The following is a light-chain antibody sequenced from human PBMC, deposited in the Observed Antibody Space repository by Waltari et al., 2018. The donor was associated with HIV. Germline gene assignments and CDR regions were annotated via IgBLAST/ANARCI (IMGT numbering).Light chain of an antibody. CDR1: KLGAKL. CDR3: QAWDTSSVL. V-gene: IGLV3-1*01. Sequence: SYELTQPPSVSVSPGQTDSITRSGEKLGAKLACWYQQKQGQSPVVVIYQDKKRPSGIPERFSGSNSENTATLTISGTQAMDEADYYCQAWDTSSVLFGGGTKLTVL. CDR2: QDK. J-gene: IGLJ2*01.